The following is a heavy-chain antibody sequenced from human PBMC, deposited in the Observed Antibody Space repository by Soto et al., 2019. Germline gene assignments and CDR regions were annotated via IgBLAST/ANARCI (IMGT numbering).Heavy chain of an antibody. Sequence: SEALSLTCTVSGGCIRSSSYYWGWIRQPPGKGLEWIGSIYYSGSTYYNPSLKSRVTISVDTSKNQFSLRLASVTAADTAVYYCARLNKPGWFDPWGQG. CDR2: IYYSGST. J-gene: IGHJ5*02. CDR1: GGCIRSSSYY. CDR3: ARLNKPGWFDP. V-gene: IGHV4-39*01.